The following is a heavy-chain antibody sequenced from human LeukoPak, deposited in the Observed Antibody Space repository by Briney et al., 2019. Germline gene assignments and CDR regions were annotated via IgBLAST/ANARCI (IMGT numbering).Heavy chain of an antibody. CDR3: AKDDDYGGKIF. V-gene: IGHV3-23*01. J-gene: IGHJ4*02. CDR1: EFTFSNSA. D-gene: IGHD4-23*01. Sequence: QSGGSLRLSCAASEFTFSNSAMSWVRQAREKGLEWVSTISDAGVSTYYTDSVKGRFTISRDNSKNTLYLQMNSLRAEDTAVYYCAKDDDYGGKIFWGQGALVTVSS. CDR2: ISDAGVST.